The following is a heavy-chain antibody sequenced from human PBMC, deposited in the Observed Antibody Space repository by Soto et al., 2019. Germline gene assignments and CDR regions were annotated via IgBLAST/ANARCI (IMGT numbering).Heavy chain of an antibody. D-gene: IGHD3-10*01. Sequence: LRLSCAASGFTFSSYGMHWVRQAPGKGLEWVAVISYDGSNKYYADSVKGRFTISRDNSKNTLYLQMNSLRAEDTAVYYCAKGADVLLWFGELSHFDYWGQGTLVTVSS. CDR3: AKGADVLLWFGELSHFDY. J-gene: IGHJ4*02. CDR1: GFTFSSYG. CDR2: ISYDGSNK. V-gene: IGHV3-30*18.